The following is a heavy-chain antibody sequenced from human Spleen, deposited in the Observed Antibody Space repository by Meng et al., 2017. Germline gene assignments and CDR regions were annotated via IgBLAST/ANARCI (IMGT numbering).Heavy chain of an antibody. D-gene: IGHD3-22*01. CDR1: GESLSGYY. Sequence: QLQQWRAGLLTPSEPLSLTCAVYGESLSGYYWSWIRQPPGKGLEWIGEINHGGSTNYNPSLKSRVTISVDTSKNHFSLNLTSVTAADTAVYYCTRGKKYYYDSTGYFAYWGQGTLVTVSS. CDR3: TRGKKYYYDSTGYFAY. CDR2: INHGGST. J-gene: IGHJ4*02. V-gene: IGHV4-34*02.